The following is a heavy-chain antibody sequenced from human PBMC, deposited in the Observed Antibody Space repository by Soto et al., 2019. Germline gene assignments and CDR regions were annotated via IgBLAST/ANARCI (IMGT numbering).Heavy chain of an antibody. V-gene: IGHV2-5*02. D-gene: IGHD2-2*01. J-gene: IGHJ4*02. CDR1: GFSLSTSAEG. CDR2: IYWDGDE. Sequence: QITLKESGPTLVKPTQTLTLTCTFSGFSLSTSAEGVGWIRQPPGKALEWLALIYWDGDERYSPSLKSRLPITKDPSKNQVVLTMTNMDPADTATYSCAHGSCTSADCYPNPYLDYWGQGILVTVSS. CDR3: AHGSCTSADCYPNPYLDY.